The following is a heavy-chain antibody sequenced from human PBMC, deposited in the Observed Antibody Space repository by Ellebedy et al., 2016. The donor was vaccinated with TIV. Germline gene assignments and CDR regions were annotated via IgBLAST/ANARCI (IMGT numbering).Heavy chain of an antibody. CDR2: ISGNGRRA. J-gene: IGHJ4*02. CDR1: GFMFSSYA. Sequence: PGGSLRLSCEASGFMFSSYAMSWVRQAQGKGLEWVSTISGNGRRADYRGSLKGRFTISRDNSKNTLYLQMNSLRAEDTAVYYCAKDSPTDINYHDNDILGILVWGQGTLVTVSS. V-gene: IGHV3-23*01. D-gene: IGHD3-9*01. CDR3: AKDSPTDINYHDNDILGILV.